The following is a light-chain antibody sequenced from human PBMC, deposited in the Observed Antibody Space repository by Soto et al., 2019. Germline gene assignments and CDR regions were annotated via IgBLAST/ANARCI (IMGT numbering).Light chain of an antibody. CDR1: QSIALS. Sequence: DIQMAQSPSSLSASVGDTVTMTCRASQSIALSVNWYQQKPGKAPKLLIYVAFTLESGVPSRFSGSGSGTEFTLTIRSLQPEDFATYYCQQSFRSPITFGQGTRLE. J-gene: IGKJ5*01. CDR2: VAF. CDR3: QQSFRSPIT. V-gene: IGKV1-39*01.